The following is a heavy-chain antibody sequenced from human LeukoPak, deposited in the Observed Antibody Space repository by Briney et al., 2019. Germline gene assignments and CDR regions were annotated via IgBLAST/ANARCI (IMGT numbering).Heavy chain of an antibody. J-gene: IGHJ4*02. CDR2: ISYDGSNK. D-gene: IGHD3-9*01. Sequence: PGGSLRLSCAASGFTFSSYAMHWVRQAPGKGLEWVAVISYDGSNKYYADSVKGRFTISRDNSKNTLYLQMNSLRAEDTAVYYCARGARTWLFRSNFDYWGQGTLVTVSS. V-gene: IGHV3-30*04. CDR1: GFTFSSYA. CDR3: ARGARTWLFRSNFDY.